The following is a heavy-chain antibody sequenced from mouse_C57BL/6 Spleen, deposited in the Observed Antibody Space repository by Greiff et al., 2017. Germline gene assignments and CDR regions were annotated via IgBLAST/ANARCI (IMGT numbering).Heavy chain of an antibody. V-gene: IGHV1-81*01. CDR3: AREGLRSLFDY. CDR2: IYPRSGNT. CDR1: GYTFTSYG. D-gene: IGHD2-4*01. J-gene: IGHJ2*01. Sequence: VHLVESGAELARPGASVKLSCKASGYTFTSYGISWVKQRTGQGLEWIGEIYPRSGNTYYNEKFKGKATLTADKSSSTAYMELRSLTSENSAVYFCAREGLRSLFDYWGQGTTLTVSS.